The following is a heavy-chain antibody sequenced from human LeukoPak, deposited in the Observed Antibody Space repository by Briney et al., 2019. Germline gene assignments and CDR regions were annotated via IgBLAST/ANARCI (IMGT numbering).Heavy chain of an antibody. CDR2: INPKSGGT. CDR1: GYTFTGYY. D-gene: IGHD1-26*01. V-gene: IGHV1-2*02. Sequence: ASVKVSCKASGYTFTGYYMHWVRQAPGHGLEWMGWINPKSGGTKYAQKFQGRVTMTRDTAISTAYMELSRLRSDDTAVYYCARDLGDSGSYSGGYWGQGTLVTVSS. CDR3: ARDLGDSGSYSGGY. J-gene: IGHJ4*02.